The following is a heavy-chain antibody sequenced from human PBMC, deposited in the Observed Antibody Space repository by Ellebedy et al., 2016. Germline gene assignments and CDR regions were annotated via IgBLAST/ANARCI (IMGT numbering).Heavy chain of an antibody. Sequence: GESLKISXAASGFTLSSYVMSWVRQAPGKGLEWVSASSGSGGDTYYADSVKGRFTISRDNAKNSLYLQMNSLRVEDTALYYCAKDQGITGTTAWFNPWGQGTLVTVSS. D-gene: IGHD1-7*01. CDR2: SSGSGGDT. CDR3: AKDQGITGTTAWFNP. CDR1: GFTLSSYV. J-gene: IGHJ5*02. V-gene: IGHV3-23*01.